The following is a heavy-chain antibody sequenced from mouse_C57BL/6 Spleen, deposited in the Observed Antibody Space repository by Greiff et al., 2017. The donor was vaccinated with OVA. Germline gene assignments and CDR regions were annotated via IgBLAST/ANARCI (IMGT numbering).Heavy chain of an antibody. CDR3: ARGALFDY. J-gene: IGHJ2*01. CDR2: IYPGDGDT. V-gene: IGHV1-82*01. CDR1: GYAFSSSW. Sequence: VKLMESGPELVKPGASVKLSCKASGYAFSSSWMNWVKQRPGKGLEWIGPIYPGDGDTNYNGKFKGKATLTADKSSSTAYMQLSNLTSEDAAVYYCARGALFDYWGQGTTLTVSS.